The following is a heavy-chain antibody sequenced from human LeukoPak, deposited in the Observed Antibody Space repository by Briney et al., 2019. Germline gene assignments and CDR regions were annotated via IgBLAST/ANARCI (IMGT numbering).Heavy chain of an antibody. J-gene: IGHJ3*02. CDR3: ARRNDFDI. Sequence: SETLSLTCTVSGGSITGYHWSWIPQPPGKGLEWIGYIYSSETTDYKPSLKSRVTISADTSKNQFSLKLTSVTAADTAIYYCARRNDFDIWGQGTMVTVSS. CDR2: IYSSETT. V-gene: IGHV4-4*08. CDR1: GGSITGYH.